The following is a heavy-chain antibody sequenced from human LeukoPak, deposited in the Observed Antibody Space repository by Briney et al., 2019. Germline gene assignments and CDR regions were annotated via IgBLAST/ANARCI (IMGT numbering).Heavy chain of an antibody. CDR3: ARDGGVSSLRYFDWLSDY. D-gene: IGHD3-9*01. Sequence: GGSLRLSCAASGFTFSSYSMNWVRQAPGKGLEWVSSISSSSSYIYYADSVKGRSTISRDNAKNSLYLQMNSLRAEDTAVYYCARDGGVSSLRYFDWLSDYWGQGTLVTVSS. CDR2: ISSSSSYI. CDR1: GFTFSSYS. J-gene: IGHJ4*02. V-gene: IGHV3-21*01.